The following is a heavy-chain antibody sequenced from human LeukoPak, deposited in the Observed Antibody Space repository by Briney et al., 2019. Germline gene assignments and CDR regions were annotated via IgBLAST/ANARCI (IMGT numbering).Heavy chain of an antibody. CDR3: ARECREYAAGGYSSYKGAFDI. CDR1: GGTFSSYA. D-gene: IGHD6-19*01. CDR2: IIPIFGTA. V-gene: IGHV1-69*13. J-gene: IGHJ3*02. Sequence: SVKVSCKASGGTFSSYAISWVRQAPGQGLEWMGGIIPIFGTANYAQKFQGRVTITAAESTSTAYMELSSLRSKDTAVDYCARECREYAAGGYSSYKGAFDIWGQGTMVTVSS.